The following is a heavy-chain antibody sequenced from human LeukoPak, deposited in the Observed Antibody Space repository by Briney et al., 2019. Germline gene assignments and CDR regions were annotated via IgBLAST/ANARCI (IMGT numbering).Heavy chain of an antibody. CDR2: INPNSGGT. D-gene: IGHD2-15*01. Sequence: SVKVSCKASGYTFTGYYIHWVRQAPGQGLEWMGWINPNSGGTNYAQKFQGRVTMTRDTSISTAYMELSSLTSDDTAVFYCARVVIATTTDYNWFDPWGQGTLVTVSS. V-gene: IGHV1-2*02. J-gene: IGHJ5*02. CDR1: GYTFTGYY. CDR3: ARVVIATTTDYNWFDP.